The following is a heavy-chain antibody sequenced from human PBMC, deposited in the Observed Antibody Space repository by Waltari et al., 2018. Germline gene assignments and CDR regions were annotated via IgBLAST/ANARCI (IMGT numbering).Heavy chain of an antibody. J-gene: IGHJ4*02. V-gene: IGHV3-15*01. CDR3: TTHPPGPDY. Sequence: EVHLVESGGGLVMPGGSIRLYCAASEFTFSDAWMSWVRQAPGKGLEWVGRIRSKTDGGTTDYAAPVKGRFTISRDESKNTLYLQMNSLKTEDTAVYYCTTHPPGPDYWGQGTLVTVSS. CDR1: EFTFSDAW. CDR2: IRSKTDGGTT.